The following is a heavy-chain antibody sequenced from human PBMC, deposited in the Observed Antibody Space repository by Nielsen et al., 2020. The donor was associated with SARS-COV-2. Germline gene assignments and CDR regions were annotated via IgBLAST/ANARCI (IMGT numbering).Heavy chain of an antibody. D-gene: IGHD3-22*01. CDR1: GGPISIGSYY. CDR3: ARRSSGGYARRFIDY. V-gene: IGHV4-39*01. CDR2: IHYSGTP. Sequence: SETLSLTCTVSGGPISIGSYYWGWIRQPPGKGLEWIGYIHYSGTPYYNPSLQSRVTISVDTSKNQISLKLNSVTAADTAFYYCARRSSGGYARRFIDYWGQGALVTVSS. J-gene: IGHJ4*02.